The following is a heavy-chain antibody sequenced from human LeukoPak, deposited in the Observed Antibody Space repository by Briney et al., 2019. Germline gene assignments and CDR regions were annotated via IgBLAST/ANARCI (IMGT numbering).Heavy chain of an antibody. Sequence: SETLSLTCTVSGGSVSSGSYYWSWIRQPPGKGLEWIGYIYYSGSTNYNPSLKSRVTISVDTSKNQFSLKLSSVTAADTAVYYCARTVPDDYYYYYGMDVWGQGTTVTVSS. V-gene: IGHV4-61*01. CDR2: IYYSGST. D-gene: IGHD2-2*01. CDR3: ARTVPDDYYYYYGMDV. CDR1: GGSVSSGSYY. J-gene: IGHJ6*02.